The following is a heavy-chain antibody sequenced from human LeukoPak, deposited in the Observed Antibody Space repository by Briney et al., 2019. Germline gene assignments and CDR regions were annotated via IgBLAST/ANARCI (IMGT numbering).Heavy chain of an antibody. CDR1: GYTFTGYY. V-gene: IGHV1-2*02. Sequence: GASVKVSCKASGYTFTGYYMHWVRQAPGQGLEWMGWINPNSGGTNYAQKFQGRVNMTRDTSISTAYMDLSRLTSDDTAVYYCALLGTCTTTSCVSYDAFDFWGQGTMVTVSS. J-gene: IGHJ3*01. D-gene: IGHD2-2*01. CDR3: ALLGTCTTTSCVSYDAFDF. CDR2: INPNSGGT.